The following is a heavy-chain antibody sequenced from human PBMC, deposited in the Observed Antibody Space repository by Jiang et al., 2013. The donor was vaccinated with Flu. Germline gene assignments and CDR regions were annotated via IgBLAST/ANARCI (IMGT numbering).Heavy chain of an antibody. Sequence: KPTQTLTLTCTFSGFSLSTSGMCVSWIRQPPGKALEWLARIDWDDDKYYSTSLKTRLTISKDTSKNQVVLTMTNTDPVDTATYYCARIRYGGNSAIDYWGPGNPGHRPPQ. CDR2: IDWDDDK. CDR3: ARIRYGGNSAIDY. V-gene: IGHV2-70*11. CDR1: GFSLSTSGMC. D-gene: IGHD4-23*01. J-gene: IGHJ4*02.